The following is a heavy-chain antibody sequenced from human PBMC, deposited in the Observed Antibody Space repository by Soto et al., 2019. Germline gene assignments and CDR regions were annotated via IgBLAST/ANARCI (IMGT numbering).Heavy chain of an antibody. CDR2: ISFDARNK. D-gene: IGHD6-19*01. CDR1: GFTFSSFG. Sequence: QVQLVESGGGVVQPGRSLRLSCAASGFTFSSFGIHWVRQAPGKGLEWVAFISFDARNKAYVDSVKGRFTISRDNSRNTLYLQMTSLRVEDTAVYFCAKTHGPGIAVAGTDWYFDLWGRGTLVTVSS. CDR3: AKTHGPGIAVAGTDWYFDL. V-gene: IGHV3-30*18. J-gene: IGHJ2*01.